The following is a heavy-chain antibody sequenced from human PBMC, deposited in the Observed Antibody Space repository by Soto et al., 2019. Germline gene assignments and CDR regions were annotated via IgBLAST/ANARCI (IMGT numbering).Heavy chain of an antibody. D-gene: IGHD3-22*01. CDR2: IYYNGFT. J-gene: IGHJ5*02. CDR3: ARVGPWVPYYYDSSPYTFENWFDP. CDR1: GGSISSFC. V-gene: IGHV4-59*08. Sequence: PSETLSLTCTVSGGSISSFCWSWIRQPPGKGLEWIGHIYYNGFTTYNPSLKSRVTISVDTSKNQFSLILNSVTAADTAVYYCARVGPWVPYYYDSSPYTFENWFDPWGQGTLVTVSS.